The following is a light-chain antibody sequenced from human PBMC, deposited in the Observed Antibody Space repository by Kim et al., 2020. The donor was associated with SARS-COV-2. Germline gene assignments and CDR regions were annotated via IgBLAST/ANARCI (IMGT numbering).Light chain of an antibody. Sequence: QPVLTQPPSASASLGASVTLTCTLSSGYNSYKVDWYQQRPGKGPRFVMRVGPGGILGSKGVGIPDRFSVLGSGLHRYLTIKNIQAEDESDYHGGAEYVYGSNLVWVFGGGTQLTVL. CDR3: GAEYVYGSNLVWV. V-gene: IGLV9-49*01. J-gene: IGLJ3*02. CDR1: SGYNSYK. CDR2: VGPGGILG.